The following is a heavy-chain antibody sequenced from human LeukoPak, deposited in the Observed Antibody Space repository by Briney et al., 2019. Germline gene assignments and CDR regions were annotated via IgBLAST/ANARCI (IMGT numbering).Heavy chain of an antibody. CDR1: GYTFTGYY. D-gene: IGHD5-18*01. Sequence: SVKVPCKASGYTFTGYYMHWVRQAPGQGLEWMGRIIPILGIANYAQKFQGRVTITADKSTSTAYMELSSLRSEDTAVYYCARDVVDTAMALDYYYYYGMDVWGQGTTVTVSS. CDR3: ARDVVDTAMALDYYYYYGMDV. J-gene: IGHJ6*02. V-gene: IGHV1-69*04. CDR2: IIPILGIA.